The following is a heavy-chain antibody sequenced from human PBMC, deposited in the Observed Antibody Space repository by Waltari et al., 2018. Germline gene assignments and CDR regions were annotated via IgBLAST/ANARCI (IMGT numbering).Heavy chain of an antibody. J-gene: IGHJ3*02. Sequence: EMHVLESGGGLVEPGGSLRSSCVDSGFPFSWSAMTWARQAPGKGLEWVTGISASGRSTYYADSVRGRFTISRDNSNNMVYVQMDSLRVEDTALYYCAKGGTSYRLFEIWGRVTLVTVSS. CDR3: AKGGTSYRLFEI. CDR1: GFPFSWSA. V-gene: IGHV3-23*01. D-gene: IGHD6-6*01. CDR2: ISASGRST.